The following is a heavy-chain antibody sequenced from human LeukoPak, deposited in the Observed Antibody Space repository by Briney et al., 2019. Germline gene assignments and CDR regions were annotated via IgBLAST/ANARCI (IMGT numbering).Heavy chain of an antibody. D-gene: IGHD2-2*01. J-gene: IGHJ4*02. V-gene: IGHV3-23*01. CDR2: ISGSGGST. CDR1: GFTFSSYA. CDR3: AKVPPIVVVPAATFDY. Sequence: GGSLRLSCAASGFTFSSYAMSWVRQAPGKGLEWVSAISGSGGSTYYADSVKGRFTISRDNSKNTLYLQMNSLRAEDTAVYYCAKVPPIVVVPAATFDYWGQGTLVTVS.